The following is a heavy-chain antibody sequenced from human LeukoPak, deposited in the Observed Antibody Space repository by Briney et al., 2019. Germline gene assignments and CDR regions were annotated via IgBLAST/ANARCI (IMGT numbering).Heavy chain of an antibody. D-gene: IGHD3-3*01. Sequence: SVKVSCKASGGAFSSYTISWVRQAPGQGLERMGRIIPILGIANYAQKFQGRVTITADKSTSTAYMELSSLRSEDTAVYYCARQYYDFWSGYSSYFDYWGQGTLVTVSS. V-gene: IGHV1-69*02. J-gene: IGHJ4*02. CDR2: IIPILGIA. CDR1: GGAFSSYT. CDR3: ARQYYDFWSGYSSYFDY.